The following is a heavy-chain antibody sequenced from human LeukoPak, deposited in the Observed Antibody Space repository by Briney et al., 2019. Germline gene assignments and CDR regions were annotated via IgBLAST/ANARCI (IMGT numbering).Heavy chain of an antibody. D-gene: IGHD3-10*01. CDR3: AASFGGLLYGFDY. CDR1: GGSFSGYY. Sequence: SETLSLTCAVYGGSFSGYYWSWIRQPPGKGLEWIGEINHSGSTNYNPSLKSRVTISVDTSKNQFSLKLSSVTAADTAVYYCAASFGGLLYGFDYWGQGTLVTVSS. J-gene: IGHJ4*02. CDR2: INHSGST. V-gene: IGHV4-34*01.